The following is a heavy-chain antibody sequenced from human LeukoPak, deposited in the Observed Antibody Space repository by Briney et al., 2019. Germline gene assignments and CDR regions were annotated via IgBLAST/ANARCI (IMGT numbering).Heavy chain of an antibody. CDR1: GGSISSSSYF. CDR3: ARVYYDSSGYYYLDY. CDR2: IYHSGST. D-gene: IGHD3-22*01. J-gene: IGHJ4*02. V-gene: IGHV4-39*07. Sequence: PSETLSLTCTVSGGSISSSSYFWGWIRQPPGKGLEWIGSIYHSGSTYYNPSLKSRVTISVDTSKNQFSLKLSSVTAADTAVYYCARVYYDSSGYYYLDYWGQGTLVTVSS.